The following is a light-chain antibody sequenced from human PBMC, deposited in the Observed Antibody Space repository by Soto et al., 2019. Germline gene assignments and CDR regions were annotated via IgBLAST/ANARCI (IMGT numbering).Light chain of an antibody. Sequence: EIVLTQSPCTLSLSPGERATLSCRASQSVSSNLAWYQQKPGQAPRLLIYDASNRATGIPARFSGSGSGTDFTLTISSLEPEDFALYYCQQCYNWPQWTFGQGTKVDI. J-gene: IGKJ1*01. CDR2: DAS. V-gene: IGKV3-11*01. CDR1: QSVSSN. CDR3: QQCYNWPQWT.